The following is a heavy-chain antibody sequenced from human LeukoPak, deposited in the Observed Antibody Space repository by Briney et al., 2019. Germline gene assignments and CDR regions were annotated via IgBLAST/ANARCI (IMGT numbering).Heavy chain of an antibody. Sequence: ASVKVSCKASGYTFTSYYMHWVRQAPGQGLEWMGIINPSGGSTSYAQKFQGRVTMTRDTSTSTVYMELSSLRSEDTAVYYCASQVARYCSGGSCYLPQLGWFDPWGQGTLVTVSS. J-gene: IGHJ5*02. D-gene: IGHD2-15*01. V-gene: IGHV1-46*01. CDR2: INPSGGST. CDR3: ASQVARYCSGGSCYLPQLGWFDP. CDR1: GYTFTSYY.